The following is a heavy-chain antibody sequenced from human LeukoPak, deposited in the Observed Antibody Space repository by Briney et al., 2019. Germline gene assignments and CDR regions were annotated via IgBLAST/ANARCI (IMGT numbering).Heavy chain of an antibody. CDR1: GGSISSYY. J-gene: IGHJ2*01. V-gene: IGHV4-59*01. CDR3: ARSPQYIAAVGGRWYFDL. D-gene: IGHD6-13*01. Sequence: SETLSLTCTVSGGSISSYYWSWIRQPPGKGLEWIGYIYYSGSTNYNPSLKSRVTISVDTSKNQFSLKLSSVTAADTAVYYCARSPQYIAAVGGRWYFDLWGRGTLVTVSS. CDR2: IYYSGST.